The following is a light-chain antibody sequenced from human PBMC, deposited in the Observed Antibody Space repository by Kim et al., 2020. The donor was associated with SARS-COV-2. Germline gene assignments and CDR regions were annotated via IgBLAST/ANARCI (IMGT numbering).Light chain of an antibody. CDR3: QQRSNWLIT. Sequence: LSPGESATLSCRASQSVSSYLAWYKQKPGQAPRLLIYDASNRATGIPARFSGSGSGTDFTLTISSLEPEDFAVYYCQQRSNWLITFGQGTRLEMK. J-gene: IGKJ5*01. CDR2: DAS. CDR1: QSVSSY. V-gene: IGKV3-11*01.